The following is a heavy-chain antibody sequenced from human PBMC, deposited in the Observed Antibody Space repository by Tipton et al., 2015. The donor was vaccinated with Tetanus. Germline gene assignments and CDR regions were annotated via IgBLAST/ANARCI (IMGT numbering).Heavy chain of an antibody. Sequence: SLRLSCVASGFTFSNYAFNWVRQAPGKGLEWVSSVGTSASNTYYADSVKGRCTISRDNSKNTVFLHVTSLRGEDTAVYYWASRGCRGGSCYISPNYGMDVWGQGTTVTVSS. CDR3: ASRGCRGGSCYISPNYGMDV. J-gene: IGHJ6*02. D-gene: IGHD2-15*01. CDR2: VGTSASNT. V-gene: IGHV3-23*01. CDR1: GFTFSNYA.